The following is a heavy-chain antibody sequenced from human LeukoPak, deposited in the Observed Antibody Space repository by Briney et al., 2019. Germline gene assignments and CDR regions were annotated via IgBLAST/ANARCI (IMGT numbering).Heavy chain of an antibody. J-gene: IGHJ4*02. CDR3: ARDLVGLYYFDY. Sequence: SVKVSCKASGGTFSSYAISWVRQAPGQGLEWMGGIIPIFGTANYAQKFQGRVTITADESTSTAYMELSSLRSEDTAVYYCARDLVGLYYFDYWGQGTLVTVSS. V-gene: IGHV1-69*13. CDR1: GGTFSSYA. CDR2: IIPIFGTA. D-gene: IGHD3-10*01.